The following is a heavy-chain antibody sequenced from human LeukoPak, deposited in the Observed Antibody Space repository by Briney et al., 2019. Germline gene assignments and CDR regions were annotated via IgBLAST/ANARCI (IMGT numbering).Heavy chain of an antibody. V-gene: IGHV3-9*01. J-gene: IGHJ3*02. CDR3: ARAPTSVGAFDI. CDR2: ISWNSGSI. Sequence: QAGGSLRLSCDASGFNFNTYAMHWVRQAPGKGLEWVSGISWNSGSIGYADSVKGRFTISRDNSKNTLYLQMNSLRAEDTAVYYCARAPTSVGAFDIWGQGTMVTVSS. D-gene: IGHD2-15*01. CDR1: GFNFNTYA.